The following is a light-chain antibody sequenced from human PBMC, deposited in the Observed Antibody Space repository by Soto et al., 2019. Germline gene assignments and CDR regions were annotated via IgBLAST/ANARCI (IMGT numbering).Light chain of an antibody. CDR3: QSYDSGLSGSV. V-gene: IGLV1-40*01. CDR1: SSNIGAGYD. J-gene: IGLJ3*02. Sequence: QSVLTQPPSVSGAPGQRVTISCTGPSSNIGAGYDVNWYQHLPGAAPKLLIYTNGNRPSGVPDRFSGSKSGTSASLAITGLQAEDEADYYCQSYDSGLSGSVFGGGTKVTVL. CDR2: TNG.